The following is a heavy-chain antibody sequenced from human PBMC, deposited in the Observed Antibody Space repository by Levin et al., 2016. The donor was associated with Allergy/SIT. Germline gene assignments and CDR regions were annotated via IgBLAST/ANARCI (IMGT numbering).Heavy chain of an antibody. J-gene: IGHJ4*02. CDR3: ARDRSGYYYGSGSYFDY. CDR2: ISSSSSTI. V-gene: IGHV3-48*02. D-gene: IGHD3-10*01. CDR1: GFTFSSYS. Sequence: GGSLRLSCAASGFTFSSYSMNWVRQAPGKGLEWVSYISSSSSTIYYADSVKGRFTISRDNAKNSLYLQMNSLRDEDTAVYYCARDRSGYYYGSGSYFDYWGQGTLVTVSS.